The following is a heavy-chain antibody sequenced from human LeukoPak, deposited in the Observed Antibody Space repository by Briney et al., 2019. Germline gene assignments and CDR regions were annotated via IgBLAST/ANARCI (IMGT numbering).Heavy chain of an antibody. CDR1: GFTSSSYS. D-gene: IGHD2-2*01. Sequence: GGSLRLSCAASGFTSSSYSMNWVRQAPGKGLEWVSSISSSSSYIYYADSVKGRFTISRDNAKNSLYLQMNSLRAEDTAVYYCARGGVVVPAARFDPWGQGTLVTVSS. J-gene: IGHJ5*02. CDR3: ARGGVVVPAARFDP. CDR2: ISSSSSYI. V-gene: IGHV3-21*01.